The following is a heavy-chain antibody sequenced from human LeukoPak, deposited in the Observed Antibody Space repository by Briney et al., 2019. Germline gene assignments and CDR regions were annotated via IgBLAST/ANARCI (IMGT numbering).Heavy chain of an antibody. Sequence: SQTLSLTCAVSGGSISSGGYSWSWIRQPPGKGLEWIGYTYYSGSTNYNPSLKSRVTISVDTSKNQFSLKLSSVTAADTAVYYWARGGGVGGYYYYMDVWGKGTTVTVSS. CDR3: ARGGGVGGYYYYMDV. CDR2: TYYSGST. V-gene: IGHV4-30-4*07. J-gene: IGHJ6*03. D-gene: IGHD3-10*01. CDR1: GGSISSGGYS.